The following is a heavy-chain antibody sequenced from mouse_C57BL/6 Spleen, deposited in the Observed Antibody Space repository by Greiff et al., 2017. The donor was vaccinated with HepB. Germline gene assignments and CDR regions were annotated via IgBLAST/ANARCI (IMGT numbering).Heavy chain of an antibody. CDR1: GYTFTDYN. CDR2: INPNNGGT. CDR3: ARNYYGSPAMDY. Sequence: EVQLQQSGPELVKPGASVKMSCKASGYTFTDYNMHWVKQSHGKSLEWIGYINPNNGGTSYNQKFKGKATLTVNKSSSTAYMELRSLTSEDSAVYDCARNYYGSPAMDYWGQGTSVTVSS. J-gene: IGHJ4*01. D-gene: IGHD1-1*01. V-gene: IGHV1-22*01.